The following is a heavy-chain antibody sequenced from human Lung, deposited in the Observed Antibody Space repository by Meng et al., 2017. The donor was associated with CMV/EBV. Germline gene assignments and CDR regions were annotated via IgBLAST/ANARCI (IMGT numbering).Heavy chain of an antibody. V-gene: IGHV5-51*01. CDR1: GYSFTSYW. CDR2: IYPGDSDT. Sequence: SCKGSGYSFTSYWIGWVRQMPGKGLEWMGIIYPGDSDTRYSPSFQGQVTISADKSISTAYLQWSSLKASDTAMYYCARQVVPAAKANYYYYYGMDVWXQGTTVTVSS. CDR3: ARQVVPAAKANYYYYYGMDV. J-gene: IGHJ6*02. D-gene: IGHD2-2*01.